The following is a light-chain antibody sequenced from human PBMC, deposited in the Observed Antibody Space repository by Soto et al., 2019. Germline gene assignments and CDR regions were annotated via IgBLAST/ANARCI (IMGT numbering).Light chain of an antibody. J-gene: IGKJ1*01. Sequence: EIVMTQSPATLSVSPGERATLSCRASQSIGSNLAWYQQKPGQAPRLLIYGASSRATGIPDRFSGSGSGTDFTLTISRLEPEDFAVYYCQQYGSSPRTCGQGTKGDIK. CDR2: GAS. CDR1: QSIGSN. CDR3: QQYGSSPRT. V-gene: IGKV3-20*01.